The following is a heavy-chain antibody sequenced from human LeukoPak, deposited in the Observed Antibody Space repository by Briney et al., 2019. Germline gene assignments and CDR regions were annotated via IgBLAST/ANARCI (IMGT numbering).Heavy chain of an antibody. V-gene: IGHV1-18*01. J-gene: IGHJ4*02. D-gene: IGHD3-10*01. Sequence: EASVTVSCTPSGYTFTIYGISWVRQAPGQGLEWMGWISAYNGNTNYAQKLQGRVTMTIDTSTSTAYMELRSLRSDDTAVYYCARALRGVPNDYWGQGTLVTVSS. CDR3: ARALRGVPNDY. CDR1: GYTFTIYG. CDR2: ISAYNGNT.